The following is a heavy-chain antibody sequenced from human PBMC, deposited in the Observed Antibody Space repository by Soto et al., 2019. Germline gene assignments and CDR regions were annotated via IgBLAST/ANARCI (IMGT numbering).Heavy chain of an antibody. CDR3: ARELSALGTIDF. J-gene: IGHJ4*02. CDR2: ISPYNDNK. Sequence: ASGKVSCKASGGTFSSYAISWLRQAPGQGLEWMGWISPYNDNKKYAQNFQGRVTMTTDTSTSTAYMELTSLRSDDTAVYYCARELSALGTIDFWGQGTLVTVSS. CDR1: GGTFSSYA. D-gene: IGHD1-7*01. V-gene: IGHV1-18*01.